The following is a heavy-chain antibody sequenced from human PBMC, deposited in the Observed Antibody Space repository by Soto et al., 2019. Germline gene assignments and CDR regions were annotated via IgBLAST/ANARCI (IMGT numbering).Heavy chain of an antibody. CDR1: GFTFTNYW. D-gene: IGHD6-13*01. CDR3: AMEYSSSWYNWFDP. CDR2: VDNDGSSA. V-gene: IGHV3-74*01. J-gene: IGHJ5*02. Sequence: PGGSLRLSCAASGFTFTNYWMHWVRQARGKGLVWVSRVDNDGSSATYADSVKGRFTISRDNAKNTLYLQMNSLRAEDTAVYYCAMEYSSSWYNWFDPWGQGTMVTVSS.